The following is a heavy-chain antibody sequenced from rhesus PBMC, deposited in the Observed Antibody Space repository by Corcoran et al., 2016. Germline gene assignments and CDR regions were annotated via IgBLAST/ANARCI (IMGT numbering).Heavy chain of an antibody. Sequence: QVTLKESGPALVKPTQTLTLTCTFSGFSLTTSGMGVGWIRQPPGKALEWLALIYWDDDKRYSTSLKSRLTIAKDTSKNQVVLTMTNMDPVVTATYYCARTQYCTGSGCYQVIDYWGQGVLVTVSS. CDR3: ARTQYCTGSGCYQVIDY. V-gene: IGHV2-174*01. D-gene: IGHD2-21*01. J-gene: IGHJ4*01. CDR2: IYWDDDK. CDR1: GFSLTTSGMG.